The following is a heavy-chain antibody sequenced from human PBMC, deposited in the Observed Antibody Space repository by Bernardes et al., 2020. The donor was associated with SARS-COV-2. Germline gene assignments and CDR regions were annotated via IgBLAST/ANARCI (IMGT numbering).Heavy chain of an antibody. CDR3: ARDLRAAGGMDV. CDR2: IYSGGST. CDR1: GLTVSSTY. V-gene: IGHV3-53*01. Sequence: VGSLSLSCAASGLTVSSTYMSWVRQAPGPGLEWVSVIYSGGSTYYADSVKGRFTISRDNSKNTLHLQMNSLRAEDTAGYYCARDLRAAGGMDVWGQGT. J-gene: IGHJ6*02. D-gene: IGHD6-13*01.